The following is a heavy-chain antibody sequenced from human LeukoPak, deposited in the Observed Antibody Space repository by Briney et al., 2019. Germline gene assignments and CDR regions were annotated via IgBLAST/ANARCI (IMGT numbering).Heavy chain of an antibody. Sequence: PGGSLRLSCAASGFTFSGYSMNRVRQAPGKGLEWVSYISISSGIIYYADSVKGRFTISRDNAKNSLYLQMNSLRAEDTAMYYCARVNYGDYLPSFDYWGQGTLVTVSS. J-gene: IGHJ4*02. D-gene: IGHD4-17*01. CDR2: ISISSGII. V-gene: IGHV3-48*01. CDR1: GFTFSGYS. CDR3: ARVNYGDYLPSFDY.